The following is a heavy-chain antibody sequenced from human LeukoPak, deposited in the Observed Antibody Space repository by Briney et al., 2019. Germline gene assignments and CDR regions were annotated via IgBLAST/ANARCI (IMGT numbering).Heavy chain of an antibody. V-gene: IGHV1-2*02. CDR2: INPNSGGT. J-gene: IGHJ4*02. CDR3: ARGWGIQLWQTPDY. Sequence: ASVKVSCKASGYTFTSYYMHWVRQAPGQGLEWMGWINPNSGGTNYAQKFQGRVTMTRDTSISTAYMELSRLGSDDTAVYYCARGWGIQLWQTPDYWGQGTLVTVSS. CDR1: GYTFTSYY. D-gene: IGHD5-18*01.